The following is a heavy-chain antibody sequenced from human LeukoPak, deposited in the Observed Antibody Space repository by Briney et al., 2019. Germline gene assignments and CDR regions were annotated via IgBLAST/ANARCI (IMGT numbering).Heavy chain of an antibody. V-gene: IGHV3-30*18. J-gene: IGHJ5*02. Sequence: GGSLRLSCAASGFTFSSYGMHWVRQAPGKGLEWVAVISYDGSNKYYADSVKGRFTISRDNSKNTLYLQMNSLRAEDTAVYYCAKEALTLQQLVNWFDPWGQGTLVTISS. D-gene: IGHD6-13*01. CDR3: AKEALTLQQLVNWFDP. CDR1: GFTFSSYG. CDR2: ISYDGSNK.